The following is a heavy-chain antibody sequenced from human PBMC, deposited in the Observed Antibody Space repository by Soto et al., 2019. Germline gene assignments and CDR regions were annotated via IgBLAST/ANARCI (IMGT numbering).Heavy chain of an antibody. D-gene: IGHD2-15*01. Sequence: VQLVESGGGLVKPGGSLRLSCAASGFTFSSYSMNWVRQAPGKGLEWVSSISSSSSYIYYADSVKGRFTISRDNAKNSLYLQMNSLRAEDTAVYYCAREFCSGGSCYDAFDIWGQGTMVTVSS. CDR2: ISSSSSYI. CDR3: AREFCSGGSCYDAFDI. V-gene: IGHV3-21*01. CDR1: GFTFSSYS. J-gene: IGHJ3*02.